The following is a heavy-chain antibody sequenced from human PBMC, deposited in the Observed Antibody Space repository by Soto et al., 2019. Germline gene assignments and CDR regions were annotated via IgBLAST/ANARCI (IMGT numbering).Heavy chain of an antibody. J-gene: IGHJ4*02. CDR3: AKGSRCSGGSCYFDY. Sequence: GGSLRLSCAASGFTFSSYAMNWVRQAPGKGLEWVSAIGGSGGSTFYADSVKGRFTISRDNSKNTLYLQMNSLRVEDTAVYYCAKGSRCSGGSCYFDYWGQETLVTVSS. CDR1: GFTFSSYA. V-gene: IGHV3-23*01. CDR2: IGGSGGST. D-gene: IGHD2-15*01.